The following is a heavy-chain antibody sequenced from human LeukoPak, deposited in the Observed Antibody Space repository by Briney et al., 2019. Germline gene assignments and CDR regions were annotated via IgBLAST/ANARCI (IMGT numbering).Heavy chain of an antibody. D-gene: IGHD3-3*01. CDR1: GFTFSDYY. CDR2: ISSSGSTI. J-gene: IGHJ4*02. V-gene: IGHV3-11*04. Sequence: PGGSLRLSCAASGFTFSDYYMSWLRQAPGKGLEWVSYISSSGSTIYYADPVKGRFTISRDNAKNSLYLQMNSLRAEDTAVYYCARAGTIFGVVINDYWGQGTLVTVSS. CDR3: ARAGTIFGVVINDY.